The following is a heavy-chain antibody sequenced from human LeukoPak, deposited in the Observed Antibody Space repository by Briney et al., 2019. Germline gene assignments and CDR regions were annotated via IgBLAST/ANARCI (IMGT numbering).Heavy chain of an antibody. CDR2: IIPIFGTA. CDR3: AIITMVRVVIITGGWFDP. CDR1: GGTFSSYA. J-gene: IGHJ5*02. D-gene: IGHD3-10*01. V-gene: IGHV1-69*01. Sequence: SVKVSCKASGGTFSSYAISWVRQAPGQGLEWMGGIIPIFGTANYAQKFQGRVTITADESTSTAYMELSSLRSEDTAVYYCAIITMVRVVIITGGWFDPWGQGTLVTVSP.